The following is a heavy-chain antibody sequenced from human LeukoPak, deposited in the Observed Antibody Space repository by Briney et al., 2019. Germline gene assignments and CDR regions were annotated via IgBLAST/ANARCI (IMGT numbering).Heavy chain of an antibody. Sequence: PSETLSLTCTVSGGSISSGGYYWTWIRQPPGKGLEWMGEINHSGSTNYNPSLKSRVTISVDTSKNQFSLKLSSVTAADTAVYYCARGRTTETTFYFYYHGMDVWGQGTTVTVSS. V-gene: IGHV4-39*07. CDR3: ARGRTTETTFYFYYHGMDV. D-gene: IGHD4-11*01. J-gene: IGHJ6*02. CDR2: INHSGST. CDR1: GGSISSGGYY.